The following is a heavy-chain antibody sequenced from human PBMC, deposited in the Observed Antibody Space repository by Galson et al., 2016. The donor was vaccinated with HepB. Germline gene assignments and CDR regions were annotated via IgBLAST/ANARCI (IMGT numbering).Heavy chain of an antibody. CDR2: TYYRSKWHN. D-gene: IGHD3-22*01. CDR3: ARVPLLFVDAVGYDAFDI. J-gene: IGHJ3*02. CDR1: GDSVSSDSAT. V-gene: IGHV6-1*01. Sequence: CAISGDSVSSDSATWNWIRQSPSRGLEWLGRTYYRSKWHNDYALSVKSRISINADTSKNQISLQLNSVSPEDTAVYYCARVPLLFVDAVGYDAFDIWGQGTLVTV.